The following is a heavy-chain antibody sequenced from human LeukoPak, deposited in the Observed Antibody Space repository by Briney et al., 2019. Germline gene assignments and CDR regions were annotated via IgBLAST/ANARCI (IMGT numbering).Heavy chain of an antibody. J-gene: IGHJ4*02. CDR2: IRSKAYGGTT. CDR3: TRVDSMVIDY. CDR1: GFTFGDYA. V-gene: IGHV3-49*04. D-gene: IGHD4/OR15-4a*01. Sequence: GRSLRLSCTASGFTFGDYAMSWVRQAPGKGLEWVGFIRSKAYGGTTEYAASVKGRFTISRDDSKSIAYLQMNSLKTEDTAVYYCTRVDSMVIDYWGQGTLVTVSS.